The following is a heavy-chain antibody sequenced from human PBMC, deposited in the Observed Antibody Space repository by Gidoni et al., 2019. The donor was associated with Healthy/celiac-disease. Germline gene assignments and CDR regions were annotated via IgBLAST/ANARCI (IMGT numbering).Heavy chain of an antibody. CDR1: GGSFSGYY. V-gene: IGHV4-34*01. D-gene: IGHD3-3*01. CDR2: INHSGST. CDR3: ARNITIFGVVTP. Sequence: QVQLQQLGAGLFKPSDTLFLTCAFYGGSFSGYYWSWIRQPPGKGLEWMGEINHSGSTNYSPSLKSRVTISVDTSKNTFSLKLSSVTAADTAVYYCARNITIFGVVTPGGQGTLVTVSS. J-gene: IGHJ4*02.